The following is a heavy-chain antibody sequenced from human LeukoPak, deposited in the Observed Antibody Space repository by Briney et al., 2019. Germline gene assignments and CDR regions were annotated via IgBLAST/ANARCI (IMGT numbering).Heavy chain of an antibody. Sequence: GGPLRLSCAASGFTFSSYAMSWVRQAPGKGLEWVSAISGSGGSTYYADSVKGRFTISGDNSKNTLYLQMNSLRAEDTAVYYCAKSQGSGEYQLLPYFDYWGQGTLVTVSS. V-gene: IGHV3-23*01. CDR1: GFTFSSYA. CDR2: ISGSGGST. CDR3: AKSQGSGEYQLLPYFDY. J-gene: IGHJ4*02. D-gene: IGHD2-2*01.